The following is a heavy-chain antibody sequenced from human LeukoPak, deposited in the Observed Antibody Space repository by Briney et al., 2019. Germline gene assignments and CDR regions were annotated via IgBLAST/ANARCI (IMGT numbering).Heavy chain of an antibody. D-gene: IGHD2-2*02. Sequence: PSETLSLTCAVYGGSFSGYYWSWIRQPPGKGLEWIGEINHSGSTNYNPSLKSRVTISVDTSKNQFSLKLSSVTAADTAVYYCARALGYCSSTSCYTGDYYYYGMDVWGQGTMVTVSS. CDR2: INHSGST. V-gene: IGHV4-34*01. J-gene: IGHJ6*02. CDR1: GGSFSGYY. CDR3: ARALGYCSSTSCYTGDYYYYGMDV.